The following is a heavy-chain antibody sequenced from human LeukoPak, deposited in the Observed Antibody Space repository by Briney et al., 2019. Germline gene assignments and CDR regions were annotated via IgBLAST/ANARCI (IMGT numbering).Heavy chain of an antibody. CDR3: ARDHGSGRTIDY. J-gene: IGHJ4*02. Sequence: ASQTLSLTCTVSGGSISSGGYYWSWIRQHPGKGLEWIGYIYYSGSTYYNPSLKSRVTISVDTSKNQFSLKLSSVTAADTAAYYCARDHGSGRTIDYWGQGTLVTVSS. D-gene: IGHD3-10*01. CDR2: IYYSGST. CDR1: GGSISSGGYY. V-gene: IGHV4-31*03.